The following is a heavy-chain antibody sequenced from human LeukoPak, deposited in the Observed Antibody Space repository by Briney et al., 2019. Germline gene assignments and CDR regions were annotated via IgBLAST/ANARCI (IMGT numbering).Heavy chain of an antibody. J-gene: IGHJ1*01. CDR3: ATYSSLNRREFQF. CDR2: IKTDGSEK. V-gene: IGHV3-7*01. CDR1: GFTFSNFW. Sequence: GGSLRLSCEASGFTFSNFWMTWVRQAPGKGLQWVVNIKTDGSEKYYVDSVKGRFTISRDNAKNSLYLQMNSLRAEDTAVYYCATYSSLNRREFQFWGQGTLLTVSS. D-gene: IGHD3-22*01.